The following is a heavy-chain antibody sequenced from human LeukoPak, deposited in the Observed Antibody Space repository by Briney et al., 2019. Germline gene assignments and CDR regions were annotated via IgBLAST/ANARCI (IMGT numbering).Heavy chain of an antibody. Sequence: PGGSLRLSCAASGFTFSSYGFHWVRQAPGKGLEWVAVIWYDGSNKYYADSVKGRFTVSRDDSKNTLYLQMNSLRAEDTAVYYCARDRSSSWDYWGQGTLVTVSS. V-gene: IGHV3-33*01. D-gene: IGHD6-13*01. CDR3: ARDRSSSWDY. CDR1: GFTFSSYG. J-gene: IGHJ4*02. CDR2: IWYDGSNK.